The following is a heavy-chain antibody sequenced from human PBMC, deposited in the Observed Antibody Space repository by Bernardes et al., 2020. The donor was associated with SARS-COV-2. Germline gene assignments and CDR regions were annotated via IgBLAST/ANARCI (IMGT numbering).Heavy chain of an antibody. CDR1: GGRLSTYD. CDR2: IGIGGDT. J-gene: IGHJ3*02. D-gene: IGHD3-16*01. Sequence: GGSLRLSCAASGGRLSTYDMHWVRQVSGASPEWVSAIGIGGDTYYADSVKGRFTISRENARNSLYLQMNNLRAGDTAVYYCVREAYDSAGMGGFDMWGQGTTVTVSS. CDR3: VREAYDSAGMGGFDM. V-gene: IGHV3-13*01.